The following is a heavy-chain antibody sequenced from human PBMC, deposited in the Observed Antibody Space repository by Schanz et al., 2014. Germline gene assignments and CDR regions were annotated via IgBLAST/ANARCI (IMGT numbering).Heavy chain of an antibody. CDR2: ISSSSIYT. J-gene: IGHJ3*02. D-gene: IGHD1-20*01. CDR3: TTFNNRDALYI. V-gene: IGHV3-11*03. CDR1: GFTFSDYY. Sequence: VQPFSSVGTLVKPGGSLRLSCVVSGFTFSDYYMSWIRQAPGKGLEWVSYISSSSIYTNYADSVKGRFTISRDNAKNSLYLQMNTLRTDDTALYYCTTFNNRDALYIWGQGTMVSVSS.